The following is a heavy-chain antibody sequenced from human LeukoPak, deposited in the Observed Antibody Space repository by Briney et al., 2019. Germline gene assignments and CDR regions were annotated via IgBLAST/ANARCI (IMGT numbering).Heavy chain of an antibody. Sequence: SETLSLTCTVSGGSISSGSYYWSWIRQPAGKGLEWIGRIYTSGSTNYNPSLKSRVTISVDTSKNQFSPKLSSVTAADTAVYYCAREGGIDSSSWYSYLHYYYMDVWGKGTTVTISS. CDR2: IYTSGST. CDR1: GGSISSGSYY. D-gene: IGHD6-13*01. V-gene: IGHV4-61*02. J-gene: IGHJ6*03. CDR3: AREGGIDSSSWYSYLHYYYMDV.